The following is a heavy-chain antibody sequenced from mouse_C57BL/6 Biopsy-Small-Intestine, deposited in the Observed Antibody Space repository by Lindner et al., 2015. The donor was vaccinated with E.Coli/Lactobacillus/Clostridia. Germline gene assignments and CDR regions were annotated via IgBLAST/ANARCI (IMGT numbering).Heavy chain of an antibody. CDR1: GISITTGNYR. J-gene: IGHJ4*01. CDR2: IYYSGTI. V-gene: IGHV3-5*01. Sequence: VQLQESGPGLVKPSQTVFLTCTVTGISITTGNYRWSWVRQFPGNKLEWIGYIYYSGTITYNPSLTSRTTITRDTPKNQSFLEMNSLTAEDTATYYCARYGNYATDYWGQGTSVTVSS. D-gene: IGHD2-1*01. CDR3: ARYGNYATDY.